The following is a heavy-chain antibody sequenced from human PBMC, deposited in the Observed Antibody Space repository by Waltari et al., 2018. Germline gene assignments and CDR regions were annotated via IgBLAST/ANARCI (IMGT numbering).Heavy chain of an antibody. D-gene: IGHD6-19*01. Sequence: QVQLQESGPGLVKPSGTLSLSCAVSGGSISSSNWWRWVRQPPGKGLEWIGEIYHSGSTNYNPSLKSRVTIAVDKSKNQFSLELSSVTAADTAVYYCVRVSEQWLVHAFDIWGQGTMVSVSS. J-gene: IGHJ3*02. CDR3: VRVSEQWLVHAFDI. V-gene: IGHV4-4*02. CDR2: IYHSGST. CDR1: GGSISSSNW.